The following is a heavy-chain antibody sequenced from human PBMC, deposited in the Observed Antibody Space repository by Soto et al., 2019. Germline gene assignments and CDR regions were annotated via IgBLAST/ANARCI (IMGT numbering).Heavy chain of an antibody. CDR3: ARGSSSGWYREGTRYFDY. D-gene: IGHD6-19*01. CDR2: INHSGST. Sequence: SETLSLTCAVYGGSFSGYYWSWIRQPPGKGLEWIGEINHSGSTNYNPSLKSRVTISVDTSKNQFSLKLSSVTAADTAVYYCARGSSSGWYREGTRYFDYWGQGTLVTVS. V-gene: IGHV4-34*01. CDR1: GGSFSGYY. J-gene: IGHJ4*02.